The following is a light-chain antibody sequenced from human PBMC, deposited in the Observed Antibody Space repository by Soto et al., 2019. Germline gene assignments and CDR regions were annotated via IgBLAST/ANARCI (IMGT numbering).Light chain of an antibody. V-gene: IGKV1-39*01. CDR1: QSISSY. CDR3: QQRYSTPQT. Sequence: DIPMTQSPSSLSASVGDRVTITCRASQSISSYLNWYQQKPGKAPKLLIYAASSLQSGVPSRFSGSGSGTDFTLTISSLQPEDFATYYCQQRYSTPQTFGQGTKVEIK. CDR2: AAS. J-gene: IGKJ1*01.